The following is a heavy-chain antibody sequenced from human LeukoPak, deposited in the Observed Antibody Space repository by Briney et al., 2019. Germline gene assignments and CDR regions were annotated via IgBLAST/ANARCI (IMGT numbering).Heavy chain of an antibody. CDR2: ISAYNGNT. D-gene: IGHD5-24*01. CDR3: ARCAFNRKMATILWVDY. J-gene: IGHJ4*02. CDR1: GYTFTSYG. Sequence: ASVKVSCKASGYTFTSYGISWVRQAPGQGLEWMGWISAYNGNTNYAQKLQGRVTMTTDTSTSTAYMELRSLRSDDTAVYYCARCAFNRKMATILWVDYWGQGTLVTVSS. V-gene: IGHV1-18*01.